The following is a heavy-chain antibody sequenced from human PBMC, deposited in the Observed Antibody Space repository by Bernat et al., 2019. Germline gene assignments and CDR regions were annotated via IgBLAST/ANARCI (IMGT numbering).Heavy chain of an antibody. V-gene: IGHV1-46*03. Sequence: QVQLVQSGAEVKKPGASVKVSCKASGYTFTSYYMHWVRQAPGQGLEWMGIINPSGGSTSYAQKFQGRVTMTRDTSTSTVYMELSSLRSEDTAVYYCARDSWPSILWWDLGVDYYYGMDVWGQGTTVTVSS. CDR1: GYTFTSYY. D-gene: IGHD2-21*01. CDR3: ARDSWPSILWWDLGVDYYYGMDV. J-gene: IGHJ6*02. CDR2: INPSGGST.